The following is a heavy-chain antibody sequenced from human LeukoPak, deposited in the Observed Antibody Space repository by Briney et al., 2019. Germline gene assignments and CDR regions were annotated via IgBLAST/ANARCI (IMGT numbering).Heavy chain of an antibody. CDR3: ARETTAMGYFDY. V-gene: IGHV4-61*01. CDR2: IYYSGST. Sequence: SETLSLTCTVSGGSVSSGSYYWSWIRQPPGKGLEWIGYIYYSGSTNYNPSLKSRVTISVDTSKNQFSLKLSSVTAADTAVYYCARETTAMGYFDYWGQGTLVTVSS. J-gene: IGHJ4*02. D-gene: IGHD5-18*01. CDR1: GGSVSSGSYY.